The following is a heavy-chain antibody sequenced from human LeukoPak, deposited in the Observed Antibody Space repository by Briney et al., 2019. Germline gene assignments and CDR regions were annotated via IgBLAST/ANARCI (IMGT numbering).Heavy chain of an antibody. CDR2: IYWDNDD. CDR1: GFSLNTRGVG. CDR3: ARTPLVIAAKGFFDY. J-gene: IGHJ4*02. V-gene: IGHV2-5*02. Sequence: SGLTLVNPTQTLTLTCTFSGFSLNTRGVGVAWIRQPPGKALEWLALIYWDNDDRYSPSLKSRLTISKDASKNQVVLTMTNMDPVDTATYFCARTPLVIAAKGFFDYWGQGTLVTVSS. D-gene: IGHD2-15*01.